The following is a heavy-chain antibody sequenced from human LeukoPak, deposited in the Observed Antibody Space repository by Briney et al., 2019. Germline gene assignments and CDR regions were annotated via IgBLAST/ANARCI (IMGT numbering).Heavy chain of an antibody. CDR2: IWYDGSNK. CDR3: ARDHPEYGDAAFDY. D-gene: IGHD4-17*01. CDR1: GFTFSSYG. J-gene: IGHJ4*02. Sequence: GGSLRLSCAAYGFTFSSYGMHWVRQAPGKGLEWVAVIWYDGSNKYYADSVKGRFTISRDNSKNTLYLQMNSLRAEDTAVYYCARDHPEYGDAAFDYWGQGTLVTVSS. V-gene: IGHV3-33*01.